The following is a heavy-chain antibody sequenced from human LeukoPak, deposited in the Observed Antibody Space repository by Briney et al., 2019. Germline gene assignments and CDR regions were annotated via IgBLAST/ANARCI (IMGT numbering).Heavy chain of an antibody. CDR3: ARGLLTVTRIDYYYYCMDV. CDR2: IIPIFGTA. J-gene: IGHJ6*03. V-gene: IGHV1-69*05. D-gene: IGHD4-17*01. CDR1: GGTFSSYA. Sequence: ASVKVSCKASGGTFSSYAISWVRQAPGQGLEWMGGIIPIFGTANYAQKFQGRVTITTDESTSTAYMELSSLRSEDTAVYYCARGLLTVTRIDYYYYCMDVWGKGTTVTVSS.